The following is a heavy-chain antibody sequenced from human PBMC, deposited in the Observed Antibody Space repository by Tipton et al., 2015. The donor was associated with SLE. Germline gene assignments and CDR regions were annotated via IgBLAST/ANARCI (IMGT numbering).Heavy chain of an antibody. J-gene: IGHJ5*02. CDR1: GDSISSGGYY. CDR3: ARAVGGNWFDP. D-gene: IGHD1-26*01. Sequence: TLSLTCTVSGDSISSGGYYWSWIRQHPGKGLEWIGYFYYSGTTYYNPSLKSRVTLSIDTSNNQCSLNLSSVTAADTAVYYCARAVGGNWFDPWGQGTLVTVSS. V-gene: IGHV4-31*03. CDR2: FYYSGTT.